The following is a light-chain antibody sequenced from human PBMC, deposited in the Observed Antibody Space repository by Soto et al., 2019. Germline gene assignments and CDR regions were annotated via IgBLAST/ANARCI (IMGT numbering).Light chain of an antibody. CDR3: SSYTSSSTLV. CDR2: EVS. V-gene: IGLV2-14*01. Sequence: QSALTQPASVSGSPGQSLTISCTGTSSDIGAYNYVSWYQQHPGKPPKLMIYEVSNRPSGVSNRFSGSKSVNTASLTISGLQAEDEADYYCSSYTSSSTLVFGTGTKLTVL. J-gene: IGLJ1*01. CDR1: SSDIGAYNY.